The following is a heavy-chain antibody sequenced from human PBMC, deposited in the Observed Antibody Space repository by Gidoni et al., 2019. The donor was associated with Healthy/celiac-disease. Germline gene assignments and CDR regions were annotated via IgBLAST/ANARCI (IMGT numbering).Heavy chain of an antibody. Sequence: QVQLVESGGGVVQPGRSLRLSCAASGFTFSRYAMPLVRQAPGKGLEWVAVISYDGSNKYYADSVKGRFTISRDNSKNTLYLQMNSLRAEDTAVYYCASVEIGGSAPNLSYYYYYGMDVWGQGTTVTVSS. CDR2: ISYDGSNK. V-gene: IGHV3-30*01. CDR1: GFTFSRYA. J-gene: IGHJ6*02. CDR3: ASVEIGGSAPNLSYYYYYGMDV. D-gene: IGHD2-15*01.